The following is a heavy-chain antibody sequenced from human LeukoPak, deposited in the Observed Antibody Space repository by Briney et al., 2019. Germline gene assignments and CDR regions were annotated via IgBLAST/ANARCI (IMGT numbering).Heavy chain of an antibody. CDR2: ISYSGST. D-gene: IGHD4-17*01. Sequence: SETLSLTCSVSGGSISGYYWSWIRQPPGKGLEWIGYISYSGSTYYNPSLKGRATISVDTSKNNFFLKLSSVTAADTAVYYCARDEHGDFQGFDYWGQGTRVTVSS. J-gene: IGHJ4*02. CDR3: ARDEHGDFQGFDY. V-gene: IGHV4-59*01. CDR1: GGSISGYY.